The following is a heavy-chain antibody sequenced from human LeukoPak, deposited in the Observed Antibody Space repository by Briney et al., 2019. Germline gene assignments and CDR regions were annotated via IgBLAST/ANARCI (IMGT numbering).Heavy chain of an antibody. D-gene: IGHD1-26*01. CDR2: IASDGSST. CDR3: AKGGYYEAFSGNWFDP. Sequence: GGSLRLSCAASGFTFSSYWMNWVRQAPGKGLVWVSRIASDGSSTTYADSVKGRFTISRDNAKNSLYLQMNSLRAEDTALYYCAKGGYYEAFSGNWFDPWGQGTLVTVSS. J-gene: IGHJ5*02. V-gene: IGHV3-74*01. CDR1: GFTFSSYW.